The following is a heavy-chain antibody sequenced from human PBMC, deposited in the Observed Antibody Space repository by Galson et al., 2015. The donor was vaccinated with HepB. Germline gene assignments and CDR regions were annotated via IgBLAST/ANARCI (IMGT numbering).Heavy chain of an antibody. CDR1: GFTFSSYG. V-gene: IGHV3-30*18. D-gene: IGHD4-23*01. Sequence: SLRLSCAASGFTFSSYGMHWVRQAPGKGLEWVAVISYDGSNKYYADSVKGRFTISRDNSKNTLYLQMNSLRAEDTAVYYCAKDSYYGGNYWFDPWGQGTLVTVSS. J-gene: IGHJ5*02. CDR2: ISYDGSNK. CDR3: AKDSYYGGNYWFDP.